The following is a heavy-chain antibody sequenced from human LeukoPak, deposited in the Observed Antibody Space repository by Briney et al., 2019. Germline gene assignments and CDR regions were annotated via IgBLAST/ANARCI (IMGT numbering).Heavy chain of an antibody. Sequence: SETLSLTCTVSGGSISSSSYYWGWIRQPPGKGLEWIGSIYYSGSTYYNPSLKSRVTISADTSKNQFSLKLSSVTAADTAVYHCARRSGTFDPWGQGTLVTVSS. CDR3: ARRSGTFDP. CDR2: IYYSGST. J-gene: IGHJ5*02. D-gene: IGHD3-10*01. V-gene: IGHV4-39*01. CDR1: GGSISSSSYY.